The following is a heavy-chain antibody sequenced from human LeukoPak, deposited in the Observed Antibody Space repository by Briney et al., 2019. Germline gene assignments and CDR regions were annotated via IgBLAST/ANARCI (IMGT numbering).Heavy chain of an antibody. Sequence: ASVKVSCKASGYTFSNYYIHWVRQAPGQGLELMGKINPSGGRTVYAQKFQGRVTVTRDTSTSTAYMDLSSLRSEDAAVYYCVRELAGGYFDYWGQGTLVTVSS. CDR3: VRELAGGYFDY. CDR2: INPSGGRT. V-gene: IGHV1-46*01. J-gene: IGHJ4*02. CDR1: GYTFSNYY. D-gene: IGHD4-23*01.